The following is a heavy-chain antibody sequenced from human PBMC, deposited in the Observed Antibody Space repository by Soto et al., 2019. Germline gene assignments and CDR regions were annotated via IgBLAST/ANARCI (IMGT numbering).Heavy chain of an antibody. CDR2: IIPIFGTA. CDR1: GGTLSSYA. CDR3: ARDSDGYYYDSSGYGDY. V-gene: IGHV1-69*13. D-gene: IGHD3-22*01. J-gene: IGHJ4*02. Sequence: SVKVSCKASGGTLSSYAISWVRQAPGQGLEWMGGIIPIFGTANYAQKFQGRVTITADESTSTAYMELSSLRSEDTAVYYCARDSDGYYYDSSGYGDYWGQGTLVTVSS.